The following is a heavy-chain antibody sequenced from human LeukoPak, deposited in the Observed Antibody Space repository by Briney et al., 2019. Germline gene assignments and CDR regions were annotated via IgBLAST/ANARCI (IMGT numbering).Heavy chain of an antibody. V-gene: IGHV4-4*07. CDR3: ARDLAGDLGY. CDR2: IYSSGSI. J-gene: IGHJ4*02. CDR1: GGSMSNYY. Sequence: SETLSLTCTVSGGSMSNYYWSWIRQPAGKGLEWIGRIYSSGSINYNPSLKSRVTMSVDTSKNLFSLKISSVTAADTAVYYCARDLAGDLGYWGQGTLVTVSS. D-gene: IGHD6-19*01.